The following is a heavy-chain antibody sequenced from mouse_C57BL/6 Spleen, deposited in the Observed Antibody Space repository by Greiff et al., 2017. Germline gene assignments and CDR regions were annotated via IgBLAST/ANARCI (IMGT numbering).Heavy chain of an antibody. CDR3: AYGYGAWFAY. J-gene: IGHJ3*01. D-gene: IGHD2-2*01. Sequence: QVHVKQSGAELVRPGTSVKVSCKASGYAFTNYLIEWVKQRPGQGLEWIGVINPGSGGTNYNEKFKGKARLTADKSSSTAYMQLSSLTSEGSAVYFCAYGYGAWFAYWGQGTLVTVSA. CDR1: GYAFTNYL. V-gene: IGHV1-54*01. CDR2: INPGSGGT.